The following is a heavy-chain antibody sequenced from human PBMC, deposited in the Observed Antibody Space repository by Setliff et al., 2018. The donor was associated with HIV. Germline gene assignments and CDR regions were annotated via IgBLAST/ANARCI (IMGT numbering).Heavy chain of an antibody. CDR2: ISSSSTYI. CDR1: GFTFSSYS. D-gene: IGHD1-20*01. J-gene: IGHJ6*03. Sequence: PGGSLRLSCAASGFTFSSYSMNWVRQAPGKGLEWVSSISSSSTYIYYADSVKGRFTISRDNAKNSLYLQMHSLRAEDTAVYYCARDYAYDWNAVMDAWGKGTTVTVSS. CDR3: ARDYAYDWNAVMDA. V-gene: IGHV3-21*01.